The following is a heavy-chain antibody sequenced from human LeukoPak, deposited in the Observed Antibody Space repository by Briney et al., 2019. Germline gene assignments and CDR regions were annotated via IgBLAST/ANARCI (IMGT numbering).Heavy chain of an antibody. Sequence: GGSLRLSCAASGFTFSAYSMNWVRQAPGKGLEWISYIGISSGNTKYADSVKGRFTISGDKAKNSLYIQMNSLRVEDTAVYYCARDYKYAFDNWGQGTLVTVSS. CDR3: ARDYKYAFDN. CDR1: GFTFSAYS. V-gene: IGHV3-48*01. D-gene: IGHD5-24*01. J-gene: IGHJ4*02. CDR2: IGISSGNT.